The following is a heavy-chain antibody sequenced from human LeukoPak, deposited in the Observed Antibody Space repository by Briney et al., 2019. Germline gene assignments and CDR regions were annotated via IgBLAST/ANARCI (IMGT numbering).Heavy chain of an antibody. CDR3: AGTHSQGYNYGMDV. V-gene: IGHV3-64*01. CDR1: GFTFYNFP. CDR2: ISSSGDRT. J-gene: IGHJ6*02. Sequence: GGSLRLSCAASGFTFYNFPMSWVRQAPGKGLEYVSGISSSGDRTYYAYSVKGRFTISRDNSKNTLYLQMGSLGAEDMAVYYCAGTHSQGYNYGMDVWGQGTTVTVSS. D-gene: IGHD4-11*01.